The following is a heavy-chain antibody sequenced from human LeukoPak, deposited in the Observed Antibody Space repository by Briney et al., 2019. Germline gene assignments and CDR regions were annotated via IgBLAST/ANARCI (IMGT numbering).Heavy chain of an antibody. CDR1: GYTFTSYD. V-gene: IGHV1-8*03. Sequence: ASVKVSCKASGYTFTSYDINWVRQATGQGLEWMGWMNPNSGNTGYAQKFQGRVTITRNTSISTAYMELSSLRSDDTAVYYCARDMYYYGSGSYRFDYWGQGILVTVSS. CDR2: MNPNSGNT. J-gene: IGHJ4*02. CDR3: ARDMYYYGSGSYRFDY. D-gene: IGHD3-10*01.